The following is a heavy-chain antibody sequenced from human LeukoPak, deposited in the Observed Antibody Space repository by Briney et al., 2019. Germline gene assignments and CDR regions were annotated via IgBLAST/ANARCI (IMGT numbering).Heavy chain of an antibody. V-gene: IGHV3-48*01. CDR2: ISSSSSTI. J-gene: IGHJ4*02. D-gene: IGHD3-10*01. CDR1: GFTFSSYS. CDR3: ARDKNERWFGEGSFDY. Sequence: GGSLRLSCAASGFTFSSYSMNWVRQAPGKGLEWVSYISSSSSTIYYADSVKGRFTISRDNAKNSLYLQMNSLRADDTAVYYCARDKNERWFGEGSFDYWGQGTLVTVSS.